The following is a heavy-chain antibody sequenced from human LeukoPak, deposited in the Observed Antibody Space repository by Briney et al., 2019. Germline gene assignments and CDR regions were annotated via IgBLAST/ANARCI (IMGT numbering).Heavy chain of an antibody. D-gene: IGHD3-9*01. V-gene: IGHV4-34*01. CDR3: ARGIRYFDWSQRRPLVVPWFDP. Sequence: SETLSLTCAVYGGSFSGYYWSWIRQPPGKGLEWIGEINHSGSTNYNPSLKSRVTISVDTSKNQFSLKLSSVTAADTAFYYGARGIRYFDWSQRRPLVVPWFDPWGQGTLVTVSS. CDR1: GGSFSGYY. J-gene: IGHJ5*02. CDR2: INHSGST.